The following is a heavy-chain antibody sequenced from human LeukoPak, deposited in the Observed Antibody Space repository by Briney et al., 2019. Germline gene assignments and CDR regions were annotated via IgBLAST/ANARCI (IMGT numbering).Heavy chain of an antibody. V-gene: IGHV3-74*01. D-gene: IGHD3-16*01. CDR1: GFTFSSYW. CDR3: ARDGAIEGVDY. CDR2: INSDGSST. Sequence: PGGSLRLSXAASGFTFSSYWMHWVRQAPGRGLVWLSRINSDGSSTSYADSVKGRFTVSRDNAKNTLYLQMNSLRAEDTAVYYCARDGAIEGVDYWGQGTLVTVSS. J-gene: IGHJ4*02.